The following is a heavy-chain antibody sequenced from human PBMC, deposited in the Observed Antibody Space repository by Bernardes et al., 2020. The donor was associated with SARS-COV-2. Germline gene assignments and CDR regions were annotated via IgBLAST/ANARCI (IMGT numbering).Heavy chain of an antibody. CDR1: GFSFSSYG. CDR2: ITSAGAT. J-gene: IGHJ4*02. V-gene: IGHV3-23*01. CDR3: ARREAGSRQPYYFDY. Sequence: VWSLRLSCAASGFSFSSYGMTWVRQAPGKGLEWLSLITSAGATYYADSVKGRFTISRDNSKNTLYLQMNSLRADETAVYSCARREAGSRQPYYFDYWGQGTLVTVSS. D-gene: IGHD3-10*01.